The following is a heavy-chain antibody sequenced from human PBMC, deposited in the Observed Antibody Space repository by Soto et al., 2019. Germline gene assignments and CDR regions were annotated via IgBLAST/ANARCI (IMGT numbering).Heavy chain of an antibody. CDR1: GFTVSSNY. V-gene: IGHV3-66*01. CDR2: IYSGGST. Sequence: EVQLVESGGGLVQPGGSLRLSCAASGFTVSSNYMSWVRQAPGKGLEWVSVIYSGGSTYYADSVKGRFTISRDNSKNTLYLQMNSLRAEDTAVYYCARGRAYYYCYMDVWGKGTTVTVSS. J-gene: IGHJ6*03. CDR3: ARGRAYYYCYMDV.